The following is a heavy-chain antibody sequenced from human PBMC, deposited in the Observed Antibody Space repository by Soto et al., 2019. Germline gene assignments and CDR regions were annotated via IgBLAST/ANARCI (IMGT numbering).Heavy chain of an antibody. Sequence: QVQLVQSGAEVKKPGASVKVSCKASGYTFTSYDINWVRQATGQGLEWMGWMNPNSGNTGYAQKLQGRVKMTRNTSISKAYIELNSLRSEDTAVYYCAREGSRGWYWFDYWGQGTLVTVSS. CDR3: AREGSRGWYWFDY. J-gene: IGHJ4*02. CDR2: MNPNSGNT. D-gene: IGHD6-19*01. CDR1: GYTFTSYD. V-gene: IGHV1-8*01.